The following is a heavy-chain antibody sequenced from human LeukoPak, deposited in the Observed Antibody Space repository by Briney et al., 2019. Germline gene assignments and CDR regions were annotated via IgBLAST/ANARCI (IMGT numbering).Heavy chain of an antibody. D-gene: IGHD3-22*01. Sequence: GGSLRLSCAASGFTFSSYAMSWGRQAPGKGLEWVSAISGSGGSTYYADSVKGRFTISRDNSKNTLYLQMNSLRAEDTAVYYCAKTEAYYYDSSGYLDYWGQGTLVTVSS. CDR3: AKTEAYYYDSSGYLDY. CDR2: ISGSGGST. CDR1: GFTFSSYA. J-gene: IGHJ4*02. V-gene: IGHV3-23*01.